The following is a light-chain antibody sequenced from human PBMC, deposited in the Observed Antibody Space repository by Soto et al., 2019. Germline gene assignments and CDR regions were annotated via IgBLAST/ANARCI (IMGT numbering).Light chain of an antibody. J-gene: IGKJ4*01. V-gene: IGKV3-11*01. CDR1: QSVSSY. Sequence: EIVLTQSPATLSLSPGERATLSCRASQSVSSYLAWYQQNPGQAPRLLIYDASNRATGIPARFSGSGSGTDFTLTISSLEPEDFAVYYCQQRSTQLTFGGGTKVEIK. CDR3: QQRSTQLT. CDR2: DAS.